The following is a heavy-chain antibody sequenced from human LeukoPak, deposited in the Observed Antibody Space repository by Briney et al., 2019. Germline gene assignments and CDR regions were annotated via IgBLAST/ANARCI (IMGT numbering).Heavy chain of an antibody. CDR2: IYTSGST. D-gene: IGHD3-22*01. J-gene: IGHJ5*02. CDR3: ARDQYYYDSSGYYLLDP. V-gene: IGHV4-4*07. CDR1: GGSISSYY. Sequence: SETLSLTCTVSGGSISSYYWSWIRQPAGKGLEWIGRIYTSGSTNYNPSLKSRVTMSIDTSKNQFSLKLSSVTAADTAVYYCARDQYYYDSSGYYLLDPWGQGTLVTVSS.